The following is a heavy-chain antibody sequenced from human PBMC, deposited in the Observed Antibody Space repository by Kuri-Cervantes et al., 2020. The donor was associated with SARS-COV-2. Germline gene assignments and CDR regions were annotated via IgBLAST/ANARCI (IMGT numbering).Heavy chain of an antibody. J-gene: IGHJ2*01. D-gene: IGHD3-22*01. V-gene: IGHV2-26*01. Sequence: SGPTLVKPTETLTLTCTVSGFSLSSTRMGVSWIRQPPGKALEWLAHIFSNDEKSYSTSLKSRLTISKDTSKSQVVLTMTNMDPVGTATYYCAHSYYYDSSGYYQDWYFDLWGRGTLVTVSS. CDR3: AHSYYYDSSGYYQDWYFDL. CDR2: IFSNDEK. CDR1: GFSLSSTRMG.